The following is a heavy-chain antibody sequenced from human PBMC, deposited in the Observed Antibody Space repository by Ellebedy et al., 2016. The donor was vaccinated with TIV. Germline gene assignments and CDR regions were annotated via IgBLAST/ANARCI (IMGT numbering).Heavy chain of an antibody. Sequence: PGGSLRLSCAGSGFTFSDYFMTWVRQAPGKGLEWISYINNTGSTIYYADSVKGRFTVARDNSKNSLFLQMNNLRGEDAAVYYCGRAREPGYFAYYYHGMDVWGQGTTVTVSS. V-gene: IGHV3-11*01. CDR3: GRAREPGYFAYYYHGMDV. D-gene: IGHD3-9*01. CDR1: GFTFSDYF. CDR2: INNTGSTI. J-gene: IGHJ6*02.